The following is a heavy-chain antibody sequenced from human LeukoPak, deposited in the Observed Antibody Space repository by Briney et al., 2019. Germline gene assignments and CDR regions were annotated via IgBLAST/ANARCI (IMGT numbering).Heavy chain of an antibody. V-gene: IGHV4-34*01. CDR2: INHSGST. Sequence: SETLSLTCAVYGGSFSGYYWSWIRQPPGKGLEWIGEINHSGSTNYNLSLKSRVTISVDTSKNQFSLKLSSVTAADTAVYYCARGGDGSGSYYPLDYWGQGTLVTVSS. D-gene: IGHD3-10*01. J-gene: IGHJ4*02. CDR3: ARGGDGSGSYYPLDY. CDR1: GGSFSGYY.